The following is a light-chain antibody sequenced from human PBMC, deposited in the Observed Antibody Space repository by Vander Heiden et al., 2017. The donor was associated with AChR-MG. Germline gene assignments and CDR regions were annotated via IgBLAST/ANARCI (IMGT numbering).Light chain of an antibody. V-gene: IGKV1-39*01. CDR1: QSISSY. CDR3: QQRYSTSST. J-gene: IGKJ1*01. CDR2: AAS. Sequence: DIQMTQSPSSLSASVGDRVTITCRASQSISSYLNWYQQKPGKAPKLLIYAASSLQSGVPSRFSGSGSGTDFTLTISRLQPEDFATYCCQQRYSTSSTFAYGAKVEIK.